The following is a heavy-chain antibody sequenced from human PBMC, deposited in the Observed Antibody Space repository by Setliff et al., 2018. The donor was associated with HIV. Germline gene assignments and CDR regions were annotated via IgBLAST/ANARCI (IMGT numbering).Heavy chain of an antibody. V-gene: IGHV4-61*02. CDR3: ARGANFWSGYDS. Sequence: SETLSLTCTVSGGSISSGSYYWSWIRQPAGKGLEWIGRIYTSGSTNYNPSLKSRVTISVDTSKNQFSLKLTSVTAADTAVYYCARGANFWSGYDSWGQGTLVTVSS. CDR1: GGSISSGSYY. J-gene: IGHJ4*02. D-gene: IGHD3-3*01. CDR2: IYTSGST.